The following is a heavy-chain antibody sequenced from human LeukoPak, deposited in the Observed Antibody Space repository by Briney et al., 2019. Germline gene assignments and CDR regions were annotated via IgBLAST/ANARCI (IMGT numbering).Heavy chain of an antibody. CDR2: ISSGSVST. D-gene: IGHD6-13*01. V-gene: IGHV3-48*02. CDR3: ARDRSTWSLDY. J-gene: IGHJ4*02. Sequence: GGSLRLSCAASGFTFSSSTMNWIRQAPGKGLEWVSYISSGSVSTNYADSVKGRFTISRDNAKNSLCLQMSSLRDEDTAVYICARDRSTWSLDYWGQGTLVTVSS. CDR1: GFTFSSST.